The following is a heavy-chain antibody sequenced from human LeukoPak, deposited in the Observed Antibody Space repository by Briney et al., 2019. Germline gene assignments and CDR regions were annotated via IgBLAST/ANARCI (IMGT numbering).Heavy chain of an antibody. V-gene: IGHV3-48*03. J-gene: IGHJ4*02. CDR2: MDGPGSNI. D-gene: IGHD3-16*01. CDR3: VGGGLRFFDY. CDR1: GFSFCTFE. Sequence: PGGSLRLSCAASGFSFCTFEMNWVRQAPGKGLEWVSFMDGPGSNIYYADSVRGRFTISRDNAKNSLYLQMNSLRAEDTAVYYCVGGGLRFFDYWGRGTLVTVSS.